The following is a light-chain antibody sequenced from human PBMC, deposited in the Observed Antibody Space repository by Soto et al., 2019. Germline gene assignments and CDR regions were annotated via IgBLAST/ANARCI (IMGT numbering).Light chain of an antibody. CDR3: AAWDDSLNGVV. CDR2: YDD. V-gene: IGLV1-36*01. J-gene: IGLJ2*01. CDR1: SSNIGNNA. Sequence: QPVLTQPPSVSEAPRQRVTISCSGSSSNIGNNAVNWYQQLPGKAPKLLIYYDDLLPSGVSDRFSGSKSGTSASLAISGLQSEVEADYYCAAWDDSLNGVVFGGGTKLTVL.